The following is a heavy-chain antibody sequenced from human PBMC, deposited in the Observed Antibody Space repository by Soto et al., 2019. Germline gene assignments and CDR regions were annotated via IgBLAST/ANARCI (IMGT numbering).Heavy chain of an antibody. V-gene: IGHV3-9*01. CDR1: GDSLDDNR. CDR3: ARGHESRGSLSGLFDY. CDR2: ISWNSVDV. D-gene: IGHD3-22*01. Sequence: GGPLRISCVVSGDSLDDNRMPWARQPPGQGLEWVAGISWNSVDVSDADSVKGRVTISRDNAKKSLYVQMNSLRIEDTALYYCARGHESRGSLSGLFDYWGEGT. J-gene: IGHJ4*02.